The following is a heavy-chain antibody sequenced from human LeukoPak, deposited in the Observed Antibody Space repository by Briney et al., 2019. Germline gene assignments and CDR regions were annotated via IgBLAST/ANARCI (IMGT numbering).Heavy chain of an antibody. Sequence: SETLSLTCTVSGGSISSGGYYWSWIRQHPGKGLEWIGYIYYTGSTYYNPSLKSRITISVDTSTNQFSPNLNSVTAADTAVYFCARGLSCSSTSCYSGGFDPWGQGTLVTVSS. J-gene: IGHJ5*02. CDR3: ARGLSCSSTSCYSGGFDP. D-gene: IGHD2-2*01. V-gene: IGHV4-31*03. CDR2: IYYTGST. CDR1: GGSISSGGYY.